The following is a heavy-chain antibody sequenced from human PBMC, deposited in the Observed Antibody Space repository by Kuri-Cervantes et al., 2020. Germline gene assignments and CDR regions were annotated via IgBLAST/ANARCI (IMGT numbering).Heavy chain of an antibody. D-gene: IGHD6-13*01. CDR1: GGTFSSYA. CDR3: ARAWSGLQLVYYGMDV. V-gene: IGHV1-69*13. CDR2: IIPIFGTA. J-gene: IGHJ6*02. Sequence: SVKVSCKASGGTFSSYAISWVRQAPGQGLEWMGGIIPIFGTANYAQKFQGRVTITADESTSTAYMELSSLRSDDTAVYYCARAWSGLQLVYYGMDVWGQGTTVTVSS.